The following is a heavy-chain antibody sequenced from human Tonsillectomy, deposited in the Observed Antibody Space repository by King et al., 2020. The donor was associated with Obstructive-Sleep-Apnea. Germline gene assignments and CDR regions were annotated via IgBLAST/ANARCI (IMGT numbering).Heavy chain of an antibody. CDR1: EFTFSNYW. D-gene: IGHD3-3*01. CDR3: ARFDDFWSGSYYFYYGMDV. CDR2: INQDGSET. J-gene: IGHJ6*02. Sequence: QLVESGGGLVQPGGSLRLSCGGSEFTFSNYWMSWVRQATGKGLEWVANINQDGSETYYVDSVKGRFTISRDNAKNSVYLQRNSLKAEDTAVYYCARFDDFWSGSYYFYYGMDVWGQGTTVTVSS. V-gene: IGHV3-7*03.